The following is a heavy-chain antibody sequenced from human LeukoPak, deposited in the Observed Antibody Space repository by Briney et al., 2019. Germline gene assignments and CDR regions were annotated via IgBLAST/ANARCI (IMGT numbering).Heavy chain of an antibody. J-gene: IGHJ6*02. CDR1: DFSFTSYG. D-gene: IGHD6-19*01. V-gene: IGHV1-18*01. CDR3: ARDLTSNVAVTKYHYYAMDV. Sequence: GASVKVSCKASDFSFTSYGMSWVRQAPGQGLEWMEWISAYNGSTKYAQKLQGRVTMTTDTSTGTAYMELRSLRPDDTAVYYCARDLTSNVAVTKYHYYAMDVWGQGTTVTVSS. CDR2: ISAYNGST.